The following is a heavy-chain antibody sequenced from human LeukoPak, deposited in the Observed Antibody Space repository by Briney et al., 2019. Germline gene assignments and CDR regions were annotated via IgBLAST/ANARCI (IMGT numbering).Heavy chain of an antibody. V-gene: IGHV3-7*01. J-gene: IGHJ4*02. CDR3: ARGGYYGSYYFEY. D-gene: IGHD3-10*01. CDR2: IKQDRSEK. Sequence: PGGSLRLSCAASGFTFTNYWMSWVRQAPGKGLELVANIKQDRSEKYYVDSVKGRFTISRDNAKNSLYLQMNSLRAEDTAVYYCARGGYYGSYYFEYWGQGILVTVSS. CDR1: GFTFTNYW.